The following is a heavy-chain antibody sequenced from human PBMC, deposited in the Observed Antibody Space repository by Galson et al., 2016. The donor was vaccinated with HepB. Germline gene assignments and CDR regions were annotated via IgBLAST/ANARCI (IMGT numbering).Heavy chain of an antibody. CDR1: GDSVSTISAS. J-gene: IGHJ4*02. CDR3: ARERRVGGIGYYFDL. D-gene: IGHD6-19*01. V-gene: IGHV6-1*01. Sequence: CGISGDSVSTISASWNWIRQSPSRGLEWLGRTYYRSTWKSDYAGAVNSRITINADASKNQFSLQLNSVTPEDTAVYFCARERRVGGIGYYFDLWGQGALVTVSS. CDR2: TYYRSTWKS.